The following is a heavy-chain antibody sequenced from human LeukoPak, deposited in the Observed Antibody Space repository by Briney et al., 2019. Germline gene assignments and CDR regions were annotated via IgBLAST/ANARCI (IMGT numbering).Heavy chain of an antibody. D-gene: IGHD2-2*01. Sequence: ASVKVSCKASGYTFTSYDINWVRQATGQGLEWMGWMNPNSGNTGYAQKFQGRVTMTRNTSISTAYMELSSLRSEDTAVYYCARTYCSSTSCYLGMGVWGQGTTVTVSS. V-gene: IGHV1-8*01. J-gene: IGHJ6*02. CDR2: MNPNSGNT. CDR3: ARTYCSSTSCYLGMGV. CDR1: GYTFTSYD.